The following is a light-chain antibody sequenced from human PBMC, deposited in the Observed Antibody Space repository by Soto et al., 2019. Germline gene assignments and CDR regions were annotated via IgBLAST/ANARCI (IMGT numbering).Light chain of an antibody. CDR3: QQYNNWPPRGT. J-gene: IGKJ1*01. CDR1: QGVSSN. V-gene: IGKV3-15*01. Sequence: EIVLTQSPATLSVSPGERATLSCRASQGVSSNLAWYQQKPGQGPRLLIYGASTRATGIPARFSGSGSGTEFTLNISSLQPEDFALYYYQQYNNWPPRGTFGQGTKVDIK. CDR2: GAS.